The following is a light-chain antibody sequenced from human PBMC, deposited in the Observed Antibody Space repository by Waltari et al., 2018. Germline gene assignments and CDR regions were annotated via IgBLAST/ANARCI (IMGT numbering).Light chain of an antibody. CDR2: GAS. J-gene: IGKJ2*01. Sequence: EIVLTQSPGTLSLSPGERATLSCTASKSVASSYLAWYQQRPGQAPRLLIFGASSRAPGLPDRFSGSGSGTDFTLTISRLEPEDFAVYYCQQYGSSRTFGQGTRLEIK. CDR3: QQYGSSRT. CDR1: KSVASSY. V-gene: IGKV3-20*01.